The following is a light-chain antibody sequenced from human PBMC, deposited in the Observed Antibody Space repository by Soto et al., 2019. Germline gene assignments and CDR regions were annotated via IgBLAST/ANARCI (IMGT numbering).Light chain of an antibody. CDR3: QQYDGYL. CDR2: DAS. CDR1: QKISGW. Sequence: DNQVTQSPSTLSASVGDRVTITCRASQKISGWLAWYQQKPGKAPKLLIYDASTLESGVPSRFSGSESGTEYTLTISGLQPDDFATYYCQQYDGYLFGQGTKVAIK. J-gene: IGKJ2*01. V-gene: IGKV1-5*01.